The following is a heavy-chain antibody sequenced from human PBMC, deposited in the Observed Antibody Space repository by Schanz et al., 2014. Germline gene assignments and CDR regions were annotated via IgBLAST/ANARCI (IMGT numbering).Heavy chain of an antibody. D-gene: IGHD4-17*01. CDR3: AKDRGGDYEVSYYYGMDV. CDR2: ISYDGSDK. J-gene: IGHJ6*02. Sequence: QVQLVESGGGVVRPGRSLRLSCAASGFTFSNYGMHWVRQAPGKGLEWVAVISYDGSDKFYADPVKGRFTISRDNSNNTLSLQMNSLRNEDTAVYYCAKDRGGDYEVSYYYGMDVWGQGTTVTVSS. V-gene: IGHV3-30*18. CDR1: GFTFSNYG.